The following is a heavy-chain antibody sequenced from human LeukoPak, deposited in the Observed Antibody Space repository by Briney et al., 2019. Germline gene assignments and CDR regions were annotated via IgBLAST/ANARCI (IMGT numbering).Heavy chain of an antibody. D-gene: IGHD2-2*01. CDR3: ARGRGYQLNLGRVWYFDL. V-gene: IGHV4-4*02. Sequence: PSGTPSLTCAVFGGSISSSNLWSWVRQPPGKGLEWIGEVSHRGDTNYNPSLKSRVTISIDKSKNQFSLKLSSVTAADTAVYYCARGRGYQLNLGRVWYFDLWGRGTLVTVSS. CDR1: GGSISSSNL. J-gene: IGHJ2*01. CDR2: VSHRGDT.